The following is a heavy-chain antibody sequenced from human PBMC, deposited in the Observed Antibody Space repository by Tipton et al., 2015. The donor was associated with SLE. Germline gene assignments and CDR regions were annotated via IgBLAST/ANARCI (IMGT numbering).Heavy chain of an antibody. V-gene: IGHV1-69*01. D-gene: IGHD5-18*01. Sequence: QVQLVQSGAGVKKPGSSVKVSCKASGGTFYSYAISWVRQAPGQGLEWMGGIIPFFGTAQYAQKFQGRVTITTDESTSTAYMELSSLRSEDTAVYYCARAGAYSYGYFDYWGQGTLVTVPS. J-gene: IGHJ4*02. CDR1: GGTFYSYA. CDR2: IIPFFGTA. CDR3: ARAGAYSYGYFDY.